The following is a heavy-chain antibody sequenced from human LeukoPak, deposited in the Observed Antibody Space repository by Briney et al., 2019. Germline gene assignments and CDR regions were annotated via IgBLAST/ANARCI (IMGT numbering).Heavy chain of an antibody. CDR3: ARVGLVDY. J-gene: IGHJ4*02. CDR1: GFTVSNNF. Sequence: PGGSLRLSCAASGFTVSNNFMTWVRQAPGKGPECVSAIYSGGNTYYADSVKGRFTISRDNSKNSLYLQMNSLRAEDTAVYYCARVGLVDYWGQGTLVTVSS. V-gene: IGHV3-66*01. D-gene: IGHD3/OR15-3a*01. CDR2: IYSGGNT.